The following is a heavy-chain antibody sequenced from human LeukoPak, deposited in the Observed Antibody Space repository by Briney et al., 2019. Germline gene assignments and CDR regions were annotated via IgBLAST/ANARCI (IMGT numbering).Heavy chain of an antibody. CDR2: IYSGGST. V-gene: IGHV3-53*01. Sequence: GGSLRLSCAASGFTFSSYAMSWVRQAPGKGLEWVSVIYSGGSTYYADSVKGRFTISRDNSKNTLYLQMNSLRAEDTAVYYCASSDSRSGYSATPGDYWGQGTLVTVSS. J-gene: IGHJ4*02. D-gene: IGHD5-12*01. CDR3: ASSDSRSGYSATPGDY. CDR1: GFTFSSYA.